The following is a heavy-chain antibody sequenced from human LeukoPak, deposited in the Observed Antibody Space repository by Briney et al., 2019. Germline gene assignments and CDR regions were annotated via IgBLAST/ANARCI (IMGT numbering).Heavy chain of an antibody. Sequence: ASVKVSCNPSGYTFTSYYIHWVRQAPGQGLEWLGIINPNDGSTNHAQKFQGRVTMTRDMSTSTVYMELSSLRSEDTAVYYWARRANDAFDIWGQGTMVTVSS. CDR3: ARRANDAFDI. CDR2: INPNDGST. J-gene: IGHJ3*02. V-gene: IGHV1-46*01. CDR1: GYTFTSYY.